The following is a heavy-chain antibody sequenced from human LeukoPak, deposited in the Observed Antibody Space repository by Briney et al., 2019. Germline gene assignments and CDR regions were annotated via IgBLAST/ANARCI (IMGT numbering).Heavy chain of an antibody. D-gene: IGHD3-3*01. CDR3: AKTTIFGVVSSPFDY. CDR1: GFTFSSYG. J-gene: IGHJ4*02. CDR2: ISYDGSNK. V-gene: IGHV3-30*18. Sequence: PGGSLRLSCAASGFTFSSYGMHWVRRAPGKGLEWVAVISYDGSNKYYADSVKGRFTISRDNSKNTLYLQMNSLRAEDTAVYYCAKTTIFGVVSSPFDYWGQGTLVTVSS.